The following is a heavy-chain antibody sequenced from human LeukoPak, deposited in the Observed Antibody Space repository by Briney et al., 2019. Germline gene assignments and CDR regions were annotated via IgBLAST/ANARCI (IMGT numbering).Heavy chain of an antibody. CDR3: ARMSGYSYGAGFDY. CDR2: ISAYNGNT. D-gene: IGHD5-18*01. V-gene: IGHV1-18*01. J-gene: IGHJ4*02. CDR1: GGTFSSYA. Sequence: ASVKVSCKASGGTFSSYAISWVRQAPGQGLEWMGWISAYNGNTNYAQKLQGRVTMTTDTSTSTAYMELSSLRSEDTAVYYCARMSGYSYGAGFDYWGQGTLVTVSS.